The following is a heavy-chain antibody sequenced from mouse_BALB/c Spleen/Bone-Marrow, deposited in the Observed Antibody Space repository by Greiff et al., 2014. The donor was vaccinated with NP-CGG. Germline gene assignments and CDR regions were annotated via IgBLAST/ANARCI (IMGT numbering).Heavy chain of an antibody. CDR1: GFNIKNTY. V-gene: IGHV14-3*02. CDR2: IDPANGNT. Sequence: DVHLVESGAELVKPGASVKLSCTASGFNIKNTYMHWVKQRPEQGLEWIGRIDPANGNTKYDPKFQGKATITADTSSNTAYLQLSSLTSEDTAVYYCAGDGAYWGQGTLVTVSA. D-gene: IGHD3-3*01. CDR3: AGDGAY. J-gene: IGHJ3*01.